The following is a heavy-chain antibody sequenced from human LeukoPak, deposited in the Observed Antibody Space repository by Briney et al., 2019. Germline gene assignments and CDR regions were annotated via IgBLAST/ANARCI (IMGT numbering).Heavy chain of an antibody. J-gene: IGHJ4*02. V-gene: IGHV1-18*01. Sequence: ASVKVSCKASGYTFTSYGISWVRQAPGQGLEWMGWISAYNGNTNYAQKLQGRVTMTTDTSTSTAYMELRSLRSDDTAVYYCARVGHRYYDIWSGYRQYYFDYWGQGTLVTVSS. CDR1: GYTFTSYG. CDR2: ISAYNGNT. D-gene: IGHD3-3*01. CDR3: ARVGHRYYDIWSGYRQYYFDY.